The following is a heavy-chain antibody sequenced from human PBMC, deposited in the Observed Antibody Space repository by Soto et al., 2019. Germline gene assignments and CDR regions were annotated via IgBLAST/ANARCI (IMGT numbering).Heavy chain of an antibody. CDR1: GYTFTRHW. J-gene: IGHJ5*02. CDR3: VRVGLVGPTSLSNAWFDP. Sequence: GESLKISCKGSGYTFTRHWIGWVRQMPGRGLEWLGIIYPGDSDTRYSPSFQGQVTFSADKSISTAYLQWSSLKASDTAMYYCVRVGLVGPTSLSNAWFDPWGQGTLVTVSS. CDR2: IYPGDSDT. V-gene: IGHV5-51*01. D-gene: IGHD1-26*01.